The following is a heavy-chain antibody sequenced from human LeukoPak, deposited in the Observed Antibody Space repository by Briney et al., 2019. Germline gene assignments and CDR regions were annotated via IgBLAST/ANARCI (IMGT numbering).Heavy chain of an antibody. D-gene: IGHD2-21*02. CDR3: ASVGVTDCGGDCPFDY. V-gene: IGHV1-69*04. J-gene: IGHJ4*02. Sequence: SVKVSCKASGGTFSSYAISWVRQAPGQGLEWMGRIIPILGIANYAQKFQGRVTITADKSTSTAYMELSSLRSEDTAVYYCASVGVTDCGGDCPFDYWGQGTLVTVSS. CDR2: IIPILGIA. CDR1: GGTFSSYA.